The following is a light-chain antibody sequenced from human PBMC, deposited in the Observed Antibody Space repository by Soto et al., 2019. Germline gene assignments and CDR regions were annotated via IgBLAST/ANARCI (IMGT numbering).Light chain of an antibody. V-gene: IGLV1-44*01. CDR2: IND. CDR1: SSNIGDNP. CDR3: AAWDDSLNAL. Sequence: QAVVTQPPSASGTPGQRITISCSGSSSNIGDNPVNWYQQLPGAAPKLLIYINDQRTSGVPDRFSGSKSGTSASLAISGLQPEDEADYYCAAWDDSLNALFGTGTKLTVL. J-gene: IGLJ1*01.